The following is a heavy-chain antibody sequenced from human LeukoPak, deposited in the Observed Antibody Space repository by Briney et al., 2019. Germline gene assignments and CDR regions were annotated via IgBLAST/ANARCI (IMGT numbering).Heavy chain of an antibody. V-gene: IGHV3-11*01. Sequence: LSLTCTVSGYSISSDYYMSWIRQAPGKGLEWVSYISSSDSTTYYADSVKGRFTISRDNAKNSLYLQMNSLRAEDTALYYCARGRPYYYYGMDVWGQGTTVTVSS. CDR2: ISSSDSTT. CDR1: GYSISSDYY. D-gene: IGHD1-1*01. CDR3: ARGRPYYYYGMDV. J-gene: IGHJ6*02.